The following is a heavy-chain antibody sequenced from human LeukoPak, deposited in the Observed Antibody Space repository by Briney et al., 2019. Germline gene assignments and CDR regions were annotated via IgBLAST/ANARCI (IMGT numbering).Heavy chain of an antibody. CDR3: ARDGGYDNSGYNYFVL. J-gene: IGHJ4*02. CDR2: ISSNGDNT. D-gene: IGHD3-22*01. Sequence: GSLRLSCAASGFTFRKYVMHWVRQAPGKGLEYVSAISSNGDNTYYANSVKGRVTISRDNSKNTLYLQMDSLRAEDVAVYYCARDGGYDNSGYNYFVLGGQGPLVTVSS. V-gene: IGHV3-64*01. CDR1: GFTFRKYV.